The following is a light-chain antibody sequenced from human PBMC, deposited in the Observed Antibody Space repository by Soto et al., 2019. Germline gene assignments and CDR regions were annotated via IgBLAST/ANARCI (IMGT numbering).Light chain of an antibody. CDR1: QNVSNW. CDR2: KAS. V-gene: IGKV1-5*03. J-gene: IGKJ2*01. CDR3: QQYSKEST. Sequence: DVEMTQSPSTLPTSIGDRVTINCRASQNVSNWLAWYQQKPGKAPKLLIYKASRLESGDPSRFSASGSGTDFTLTFNSLQSDDFATYFCQQYSKESTFGQGTKLEIK.